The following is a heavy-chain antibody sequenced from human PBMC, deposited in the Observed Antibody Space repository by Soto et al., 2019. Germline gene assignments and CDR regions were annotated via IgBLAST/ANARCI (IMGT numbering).Heavy chain of an antibody. CDR2: IYFAGTT. CDR1: GGSITPNY. J-gene: IGHJ4*02. V-gene: IGHV4-59*08. D-gene: IGHD3-22*01. CDR3: ARLGGYFQALDS. Sequence: VQLQESGPGLVKPSETLSLTYNVSGGSITPNYWSWIRQPPGKELEWIGYIYFAGTTSYNPSLKSPVTRSVDTSENQFSLKLPSVTVADTAVYYCARLGGYFQALDSWGQGTLVTVSS.